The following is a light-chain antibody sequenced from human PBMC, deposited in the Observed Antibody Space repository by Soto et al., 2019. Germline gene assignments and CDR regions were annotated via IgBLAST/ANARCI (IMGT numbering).Light chain of an antibody. V-gene: IGKV3-15*01. CDR2: GAS. CDR1: QSVSSN. Sequence: EIVMTQSPATLSVSPGERATLSCRASQSVSSNLAWYQQKPGQAPRLLIYGASTRATGIPARFSGSGSGTEFTLTNSSLQSEDFAVYYCQQYNNWPPSRTFGQGTKLEIK. CDR3: QQYNNWPPSRT. J-gene: IGKJ2*01.